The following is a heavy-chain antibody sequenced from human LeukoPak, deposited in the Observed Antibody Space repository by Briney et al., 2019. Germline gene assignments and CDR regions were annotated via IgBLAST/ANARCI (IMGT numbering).Heavy chain of an antibody. CDR2: IWYDGSNK. CDR1: GFTFSNYG. J-gene: IGHJ4*02. Sequence: PGRSLKLSCAASGFTFSNYGMYWVRQAPGKGLEWVAVIWYDGSNKNYADSVKGRFTISRDNAKNSLYLQINSLRAEDTALYYCARGGDHYYDSSGYYGLPYFDYWGQGTLVTVSS. CDR3: ARGGDHYYDSSGYYGLPYFDY. V-gene: IGHV3-33*01. D-gene: IGHD3-22*01.